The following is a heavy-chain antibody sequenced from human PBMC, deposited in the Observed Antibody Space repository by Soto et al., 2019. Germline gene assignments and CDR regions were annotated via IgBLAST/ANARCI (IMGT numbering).Heavy chain of an antibody. D-gene: IGHD2-15*01. V-gene: IGHV4-34*01. CDR2: INHSGST. J-gene: IGHJ4*02. Sequence: PSETLSLTCAVYGGSFSGYYWSWIRQPPGKGLEWIGEINHSGSTNYNPSLKSRVTISVDTSKNQFSLKLSSVTAADTAVYYCARMGMVAATLYYFDYWGQGTLVTVSS. CDR3: ARMGMVAATLYYFDY. CDR1: GGSFSGYY.